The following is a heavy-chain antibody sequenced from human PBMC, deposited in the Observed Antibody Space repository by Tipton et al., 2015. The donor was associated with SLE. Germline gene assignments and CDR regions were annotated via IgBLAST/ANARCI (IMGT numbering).Heavy chain of an antibody. CDR3: ASPPYYGSGSYRPYWYFDL. CDR2: IKQDGGEK. J-gene: IGHJ2*01. V-gene: IGHV3-7*01. CDR1: GITFSSYW. D-gene: IGHD3-10*01. Sequence: GSLRLSCAASGITFSSYWMSWVRQAPGKGLEWVANIKQDGGEKYYVDSVKGRFTISRDNAKNSLYLQMNSLRAEDTAVYYCASPPYYGSGSYRPYWYFDLWGRGTLVTVSS.